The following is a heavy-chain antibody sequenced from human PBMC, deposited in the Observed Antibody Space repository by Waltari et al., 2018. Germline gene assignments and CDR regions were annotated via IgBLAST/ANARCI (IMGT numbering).Heavy chain of an antibody. CDR2: IDPNSGGK. CDR1: GYTFTAYY. CDR3: ARDRTPYNWNSYSDHSLDV. D-gene: IGHD1-1*01. Sequence: QVQLVQSGAEVKKPGASVKVSCKASGYTFTAYYIDWVRQAPGQGLEWMGWIDPNSGGKNFAQKFQGRVAMTRDTSTGTAYMELSSLRIDDTAIYYCARDRTPYNWNSYSDHSLDVWGQGP. V-gene: IGHV1-2*02. J-gene: IGHJ6*02.